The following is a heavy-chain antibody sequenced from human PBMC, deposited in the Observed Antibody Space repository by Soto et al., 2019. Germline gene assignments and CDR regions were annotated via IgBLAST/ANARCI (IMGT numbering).Heavy chain of an antibody. V-gene: IGHV3-7*03. CDR2: IKQDGSEK. CDR1: GFTFSSYW. J-gene: IGHJ6*02. Sequence: PGGSLRLSCAASGFTFSSYWMSWVRQAPGKGLEWVANIKQDGSEKYYVDSVKGRFTISRDNAKNSLYLQMNSLRAEDTAVYHCARAQLGGVVVPAAMDYYYYGMDVWGQGTTVTVSS. CDR3: ARAQLGGVVVPAAMDYYYYGMDV. D-gene: IGHD2-2*01.